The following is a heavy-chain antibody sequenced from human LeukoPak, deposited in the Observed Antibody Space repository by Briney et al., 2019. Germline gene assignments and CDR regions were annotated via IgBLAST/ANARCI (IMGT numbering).Heavy chain of an antibody. V-gene: IGHV3-30*18. CDR2: ISYDGSNK. Sequence: GGSLRLSCAASGFTFSSYGMHWVRQAPGKGLEWVAVISYDGSNKYYADSVKGRFTISRDNSKSTLYLQMNSLRAEDTAVYYCAKDENSGIAVAGTAFDYWGQGTLVTVSS. J-gene: IGHJ4*02. CDR3: AKDENSGIAVAGTAFDY. D-gene: IGHD6-19*01. CDR1: GFTFSSYG.